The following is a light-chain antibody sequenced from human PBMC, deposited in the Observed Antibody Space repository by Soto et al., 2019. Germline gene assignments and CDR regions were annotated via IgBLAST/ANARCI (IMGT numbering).Light chain of an antibody. CDR1: SSNIGTYT. V-gene: IGLV1-44*01. J-gene: IGLJ2*01. CDR2: SNN. CDR3: AAWDASLNGVI. Sequence: QSVLTQPPSASGTPGQRVTISCSGSSSNIGTYTVNWYQQVPGTAPKLLIYSNNQRPSGVPHRFSGSKSGTSASLAISGLQSEDEADYYCAAWDASLNGVIFGGGTKLTVL.